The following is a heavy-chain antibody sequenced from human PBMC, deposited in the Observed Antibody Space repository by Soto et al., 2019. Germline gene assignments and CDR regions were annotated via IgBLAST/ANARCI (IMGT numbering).Heavy chain of an antibody. V-gene: IGHV1-18*01. CDR1: GYTFTSYG. CDR3: ARGRYGDY. J-gene: IGHJ4*02. CDR2: ISAHNGNT. D-gene: IGHD1-1*01. Sequence: QVHLVQSGAEVKKPGASVKVSCKASGYTFTSYGITWVRQAPGQGLEWMGWISAHNGNTDYAQKLKGRVIVTRDTSTSAAYMELRSMRYYDTAVYYCARGRYGDYWGQGALVTVSS.